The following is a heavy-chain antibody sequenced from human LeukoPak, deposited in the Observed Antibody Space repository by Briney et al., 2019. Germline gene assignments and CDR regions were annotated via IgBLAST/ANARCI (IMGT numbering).Heavy chain of an antibody. Sequence: GGSLGLSCAASGFTFSDSYMTWIRQAPGKGLEWVSYISNSGSSIYYADSVKGRFTTSRDNAKNSLYLQMNSLRAEDTAVYYCARDARIAVAGAFDYWGQGTLVTVSS. CDR2: ISNSGSSI. D-gene: IGHD6-19*01. J-gene: IGHJ4*02. V-gene: IGHV3-11*04. CDR3: ARDARIAVAGAFDY. CDR1: GFTFSDSY.